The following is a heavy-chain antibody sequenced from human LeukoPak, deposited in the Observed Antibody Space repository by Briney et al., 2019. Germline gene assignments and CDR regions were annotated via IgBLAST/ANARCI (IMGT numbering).Heavy chain of an antibody. CDR3: ARGHYGDYVPFDY. D-gene: IGHD4-17*01. Sequence: GGSLRLSCAASGFTFSSYSMNWVRQAPGKGLEWVSYVSSSSSTIYFADSVKGRFTISRDTAKNSLYLQMNSLRAEDTAVYYCARGHYGDYVPFDYWGQGALVTVSS. V-gene: IGHV3-48*01. CDR1: GFTFSSYS. CDR2: VSSSSSTI. J-gene: IGHJ4*02.